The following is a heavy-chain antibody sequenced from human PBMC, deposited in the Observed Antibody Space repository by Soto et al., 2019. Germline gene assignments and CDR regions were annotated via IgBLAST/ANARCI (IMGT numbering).Heavy chain of an antibody. J-gene: IGHJ4*02. Sequence: EVQLVESGGGLVKPGGSLRLSCVASGFTFSSYSMNWVRQAPGKGLEWVSSIGSSSRSIYYADSVKGRFTISRDNAKNSMYLQMNILRAEDTAVYDCVREGIGVADEAFDYWGQGTLVTVSS. V-gene: IGHV3-21*01. CDR3: VREGIGVADEAFDY. D-gene: IGHD6-19*01. CDR1: GFTFSSYS. CDR2: IGSSSRSI.